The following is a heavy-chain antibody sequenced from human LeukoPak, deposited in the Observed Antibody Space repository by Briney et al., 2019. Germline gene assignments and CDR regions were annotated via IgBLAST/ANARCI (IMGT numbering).Heavy chain of an antibody. CDR1: GFTLSTDA. CDR2: IWYDGINK. V-gene: IGHV3-33*06. CDR3: AKERSKYVWDFDC. Sequence: GRSLTLSCAASGFTLSTDALHWVRQAPGKALEWVAVIWYDGINKYYRDSVRGRFTISSDNSKGTLYLQMDSLRVEDTAVYYCAKERSKYVWDFDCWGQGTLVTVSS. D-gene: IGHD3-16*01. J-gene: IGHJ4*02.